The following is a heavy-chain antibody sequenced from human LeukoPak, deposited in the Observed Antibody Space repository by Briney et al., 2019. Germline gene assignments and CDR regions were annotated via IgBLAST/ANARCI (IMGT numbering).Heavy chain of an antibody. Sequence: PSQTLSLTCTVSGGSISSGSYYWSWIRQPAGKGLEWIGRIYTSGSTNYNPSLKSRVTISVDTSKNQFSLKLSSVTAADTAVYYCARHGRQHHFDYWGQGTLVTVSS. CDR2: IYTSGST. J-gene: IGHJ4*02. CDR1: GGSISSGSYY. V-gene: IGHV4-61*02. CDR3: ARHGRQHHFDY. D-gene: IGHD6-13*01.